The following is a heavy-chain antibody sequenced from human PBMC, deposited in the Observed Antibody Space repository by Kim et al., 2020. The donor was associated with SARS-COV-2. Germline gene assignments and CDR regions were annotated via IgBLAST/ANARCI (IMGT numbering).Heavy chain of an antibody. J-gene: IGHJ4*02. D-gene: IGHD6-19*01. CDR1: GFTFSSYW. CDR2: IKQDGSEK. Sequence: GGSLRLSCAASGFTFSSYWMSWVRQAPGKGLEWVANIKQDGSEKYYVDSVKGRFTISRDNAKNSLYLQMNSLRAEDTAVYYCARILNNSSGWSFDYWGQGTLVTVSS. CDR3: ARILNNSSGWSFDY. V-gene: IGHV3-7*01.